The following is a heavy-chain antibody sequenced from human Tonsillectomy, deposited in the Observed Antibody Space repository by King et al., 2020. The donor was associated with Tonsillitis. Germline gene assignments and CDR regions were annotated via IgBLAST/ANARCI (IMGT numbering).Heavy chain of an antibody. D-gene: IGHD2-2*01. J-gene: IGHJ6*02. CDR3: VRDMSCSSTSCDSHSYLYKVDV. Sequence: VQLVESGGGLVQPGRSLRLSCVASGFTFDEYAMYWVRQAPGKGLEWVSGISWNSGSIGYADSVKGRFTISRDNAKNSLYLQMNSLRAEDTALYYCVRDMSCSSTSCDSHSYLYKVDVWGQGTTVTVSS. CDR2: ISWNSGSI. V-gene: IGHV3-9*01. CDR1: GFTFDEYA.